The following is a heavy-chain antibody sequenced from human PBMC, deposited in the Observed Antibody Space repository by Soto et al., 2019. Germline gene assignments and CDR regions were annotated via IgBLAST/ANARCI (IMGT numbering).Heavy chain of an antibody. CDR3: ARSGYSGFDSYYYYGMDV. CDR2: IYHRGSS. D-gene: IGHD5-12*01. CDR1: GASIRSGDYS. Sequence: QLQLQESGSGLVKPSQTLSLTCTVSGASIRSGDYSWSWIRQPPGKGLEWIVWIYHRGSSSYNPSLTSRVPISVDRSKNQFSLKLFSVTAADTAVYYCARSGYSGFDSYYYYGMDVWGQGTTVTVSS. J-gene: IGHJ6*02. V-gene: IGHV4-30-2*01.